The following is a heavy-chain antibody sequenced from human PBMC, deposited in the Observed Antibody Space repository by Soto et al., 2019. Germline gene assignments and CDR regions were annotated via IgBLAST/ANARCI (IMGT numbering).Heavy chain of an antibody. CDR2: LNPNSGDT. CDR3: ATSGGGCYLS. D-gene: IGHD6-19*01. Sequence: QVQLVQSGAEVKKPGASVKVSCKASGYTFSSYDINWVRQATGQGLEWMGWLNPNSGDTGYAQKFQGRVTLTRNTSINTAYIDLSSLTSDDTAVYYCATSGGGCYLSWGQGTVVTVSS. CDR1: GYTFSSYD. J-gene: IGHJ5*02. V-gene: IGHV1-8*01.